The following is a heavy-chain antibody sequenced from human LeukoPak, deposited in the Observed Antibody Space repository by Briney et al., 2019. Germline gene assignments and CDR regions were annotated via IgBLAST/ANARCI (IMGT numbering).Heavy chain of an antibody. Sequence: PSETLSLTRTVSGDSISRKDYYGGWIRRPPGKGLAWIGSVYYSGTTYYNTPLKSRDTISVDTSKNLFSLKLRSVTAADTAVYYCARHVGGHNYDYNSPRAHFDNWGQGTLVTISS. CDR2: VYYSGTT. V-gene: IGHV4-39*01. J-gene: IGHJ4*02. CDR1: GDSISRKDYY. CDR3: ARHVGGHNYDYNSPRAHFDN. D-gene: IGHD1-20*01.